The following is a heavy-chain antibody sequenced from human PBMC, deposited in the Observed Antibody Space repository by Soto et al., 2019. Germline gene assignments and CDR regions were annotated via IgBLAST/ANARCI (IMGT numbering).Heavy chain of an antibody. CDR3: ARGGGTSDDTFDI. V-gene: IGHV1-69*02. J-gene: IGHJ3*02. Sequence: QVQLLQSGAEVKKPGSSVKVSCKASGGTFTTYSFSWVRQAPGQGLEWLGRIIPILDVANYAQKFQGRVTITADKSTSTAYMELRSLRFEDTAVYYCARGGGTSDDTFDIWGQGTMVAVSS. CDR1: GGTFTTYS. D-gene: IGHD3-16*01. CDR2: IIPILDVA.